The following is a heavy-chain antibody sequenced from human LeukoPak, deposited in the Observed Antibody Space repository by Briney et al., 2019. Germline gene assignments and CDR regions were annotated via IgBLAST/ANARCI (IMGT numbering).Heavy chain of an antibody. Sequence: SVKVSGKASGGNFGNYVIHWVRQAPGQGLEWMGRITPFFGVANYAQTFQDRVTFTADKITNTAYMQISSLKSEDTAVYFCARDTNEEYSSSSDGLAVWGQGTTVTVSS. CDR2: ITPFFGVA. V-gene: IGHV1-69*04. CDR1: GGNFGNYV. CDR3: ARDTNEEYSSSSDGLAV. D-gene: IGHD6-6*01. J-gene: IGHJ6*02.